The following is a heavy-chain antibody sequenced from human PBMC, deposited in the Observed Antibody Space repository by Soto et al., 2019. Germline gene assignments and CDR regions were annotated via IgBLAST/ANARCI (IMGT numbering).Heavy chain of an antibody. CDR2: ISSSSSTI. J-gene: IGHJ5*02. CDR3: AIESLSTVTGWFDP. V-gene: IGHV3-48*01. CDR1: GFTFSSYS. Sequence: GGSLRLSCAASGFTFSSYSMNWVRQAPGKGLEWVSYISSSSSTIYYADSVKGRFTISRDNAKNSLYLQMNSLRAEDTAVYYCAIESLSTVTGWFDPWGQGTLVTVSS. D-gene: IGHD4-4*01.